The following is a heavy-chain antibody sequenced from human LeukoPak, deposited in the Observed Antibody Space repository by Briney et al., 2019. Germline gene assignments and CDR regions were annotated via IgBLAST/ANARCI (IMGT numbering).Heavy chain of an antibody. V-gene: IGHV1-24*01. Sequence: ASVKVSCKVSGYTLTELSMHWVRQAPGKGPEWMGGFDPEDGETIYAQKFQGRVTMTEDTSTDTAYMELSSLRSEDTAVYYCATKRSSWYRDHYYGMDVWGQGTTVTVSS. CDR2: FDPEDGET. D-gene: IGHD6-13*01. CDR1: GYTLTELS. CDR3: ATKRSSWYRDHYYGMDV. J-gene: IGHJ6*02.